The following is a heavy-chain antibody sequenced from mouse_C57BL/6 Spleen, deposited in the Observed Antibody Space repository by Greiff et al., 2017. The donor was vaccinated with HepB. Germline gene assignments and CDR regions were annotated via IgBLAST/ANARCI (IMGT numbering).Heavy chain of an antibody. CDR2: IYPGDGDT. J-gene: IGHJ2*01. CDR3: ARSGYDGLFDY. Sequence: QVQLKQSGAELVKPGASVKISCKASGYAFSSYWMNWVKQRPGKGLEWIGQIYPGDGDTNYNGKFKGKATLTADKSSSTAYMQLSSLTSEDSAVYFCARSGYDGLFDYWGQGTTLTVSS. CDR1: GYAFSSYW. V-gene: IGHV1-80*01. D-gene: IGHD2-3*01.